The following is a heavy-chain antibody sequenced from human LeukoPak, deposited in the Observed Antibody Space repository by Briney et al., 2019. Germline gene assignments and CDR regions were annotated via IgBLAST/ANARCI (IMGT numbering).Heavy chain of an antibody. CDR1: GFAFSSYG. J-gene: IGHJ4*02. V-gene: IGHV3-30*02. CDR3: AKPQGGSPPRPFDF. Sequence: GGSLRLSCAASGFAFSSYGMHWVRQAPAKGLEWVAYIQYAGTNTHYADSVKGRFTISRDNAKNTLYLQMNSLRAEDTAVYYCAKPQGGSPPRPFDFWGQGTLVTVSP. D-gene: IGHD2-15*01. CDR2: IQYAGTNT.